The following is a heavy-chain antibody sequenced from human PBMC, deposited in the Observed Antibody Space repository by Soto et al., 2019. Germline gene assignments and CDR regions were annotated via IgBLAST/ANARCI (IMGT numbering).Heavy chain of an antibody. D-gene: IGHD2-15*01. Sequence: PGGSLRLSCAASGFTFSTYAMGWVRQAPGKGLEWVSVVSSGGGTHYADSVKGRFTVSRDNSKNTLSLQMNSLRADDTSVYYCAKRRGAGGHFDYWGQGALLAVSS. CDR2: VSSGGGT. J-gene: IGHJ4*02. V-gene: IGHV3-23*01. CDR1: GFTFSTYA. CDR3: AKRRGAGGHFDY.